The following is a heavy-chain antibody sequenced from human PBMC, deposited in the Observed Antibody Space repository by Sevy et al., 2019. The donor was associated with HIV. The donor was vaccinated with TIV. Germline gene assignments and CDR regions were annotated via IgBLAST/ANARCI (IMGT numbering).Heavy chain of an antibody. V-gene: IGHV1-2*02. CDR1: GYTFTGYY. D-gene: IGHD3-22*01. Sequence: ASVKVSRKASGYTFTGYYMHWVRQAPGQGLEWMGWINPNSGGTNYAQKFQGRVTMTRDTSISTAYMELSRLRSDDTAVYYCARVALPLAPMSSGYDYWGQGTLVTVSS. CDR3: ARVALPLAPMSSGYDY. J-gene: IGHJ4*02. CDR2: INPNSGGT.